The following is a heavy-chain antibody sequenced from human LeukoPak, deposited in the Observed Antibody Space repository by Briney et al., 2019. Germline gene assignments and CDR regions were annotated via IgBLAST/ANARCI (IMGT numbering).Heavy chain of an antibody. V-gene: IGHV3-21*01. D-gene: IGHD2-15*01. CDR1: GFTFSSYS. Sequence: GGSLRLSCAASGFTFSSYSMNWVRQAPGKGLEWVSSISSSSSYIYYADSVKGRFTISRDNAKNSLYLQMNSLRAEDTAVYYCARDERCSGGSCLKYFQHWGQGTLVTVSS. CDR3: ARDERCSGGSCLKYFQH. J-gene: IGHJ1*01. CDR2: ISSSSSYI.